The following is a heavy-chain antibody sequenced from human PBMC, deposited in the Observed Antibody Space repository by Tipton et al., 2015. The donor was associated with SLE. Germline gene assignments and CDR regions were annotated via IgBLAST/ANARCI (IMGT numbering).Heavy chain of an antibody. CDR1: GGSVSSNY. V-gene: IGHV4-59*02. CDR2: IYYSGST. D-gene: IGHD1-26*01. J-gene: IGHJ6*03. Sequence: TLSLTCTVSGGSVSSNYCGWFRQPPGKGLEWIGYIYYSGSTNYNPSLKSRVTISVDTSKNQFSLKLSSVTAADTAVYYCARSYSGSYYYYYYMDVWGKGTTVTVSS. CDR3: ARSYSGSYYYYYYMDV.